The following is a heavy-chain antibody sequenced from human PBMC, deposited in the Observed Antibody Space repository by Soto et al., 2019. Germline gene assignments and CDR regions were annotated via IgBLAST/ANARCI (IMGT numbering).Heavy chain of an antibody. D-gene: IGHD2-2*01. CDR3: AREGYCSSTSCPPSAFDI. Sequence: EVQLVESGGGLVQPGGSLRLSCAASGFTFSSYWMHWVRQAPGKGLVWVSRINSDGSSTSYADSVKGRFTISRDNAKNTLYLQTNSLRAEDTGGYYCAREGYCSSTSCPPSAFDIWGQGTMVTVSS. CDR1: GFTFSSYW. J-gene: IGHJ3*02. V-gene: IGHV3-74*01. CDR2: INSDGSST.